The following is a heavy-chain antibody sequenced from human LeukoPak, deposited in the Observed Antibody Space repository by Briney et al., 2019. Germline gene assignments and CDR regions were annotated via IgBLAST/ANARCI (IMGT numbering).Heavy chain of an antibody. CDR3: AKADDSSGYIGY. CDR2: ISYDGSNK. Sequence: PGGSLRLSYAASGFTFSSYGMHWVRQAPGKGLEWVAVISYDGSNKYYADSVKGRFTISRDNSKNTLYLQMNSLRAEDTAVYYCAKADDSSGYIGYWGQGTLVTVSS. CDR1: GFTFSSYG. J-gene: IGHJ4*02. V-gene: IGHV3-30*18. D-gene: IGHD3-22*01.